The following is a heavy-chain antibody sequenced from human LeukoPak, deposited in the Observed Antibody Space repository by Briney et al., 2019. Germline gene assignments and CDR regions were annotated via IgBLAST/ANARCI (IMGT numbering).Heavy chain of an antibody. CDR1: GGTFSSYA. J-gene: IGHJ4*02. CDR3: ARDLYYYDSSGYLDY. V-gene: IGHV1-69*01. D-gene: IGHD3-22*01. Sequence: GSSVKVSCKASGGTFSSYAISWVRQAPGQGLEWMGGIIPIFGTANYAQKFQGRVTITADESTSTAYMELSSLRSEDTAVYYCARDLYYYDSSGYLDYWGQGTLVTVSS. CDR2: IIPIFGTA.